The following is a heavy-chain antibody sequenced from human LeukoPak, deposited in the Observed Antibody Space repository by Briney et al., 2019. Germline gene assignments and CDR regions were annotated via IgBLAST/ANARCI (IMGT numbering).Heavy chain of an antibody. J-gene: IGHJ6*02. V-gene: IGHV4-61*02. Sequence: SETLSLTCTVSGGSISSGSYYWSWIRQPAGKGLEWIGRIYTSGSTNYNPSLKSRVTISVDTSKNQFSLKLSSVTAADTAVYYCAREGCSGGSCYSYYYYGMDVWGQGTTVTVSS. D-gene: IGHD2-15*01. CDR2: IYTSGST. CDR3: AREGCSGGSCYSYYYYGMDV. CDR1: GGSISSGSYY.